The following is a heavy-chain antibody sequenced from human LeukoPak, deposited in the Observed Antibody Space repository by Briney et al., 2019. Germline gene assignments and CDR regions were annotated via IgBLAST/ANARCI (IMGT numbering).Heavy chain of an antibody. J-gene: IGHJ4*02. CDR3: AKDWFATTDY. CDR1: GFPFSVSW. CDR2: ITTDETT. V-gene: IGHV3-74*01. D-gene: IGHD1/OR15-1a*01. Sequence: GGSLRLSCSASGFPFSVSWMHWFRQVPGKGRMWGSPITTDETTTYADSVRGRFSISRDNAKNTVYLQMNSLSVEDTAVYYCAKDWFATTDYWGQGILVTVSS.